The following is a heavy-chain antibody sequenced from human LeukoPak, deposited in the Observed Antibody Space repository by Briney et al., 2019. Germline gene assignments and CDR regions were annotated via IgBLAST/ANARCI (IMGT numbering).Heavy chain of an antibody. CDR2: ISWNSGSI. V-gene: IGHV3-9*01. Sequence: PGGSLRLSCAASGFTFSSYSMNWVRQAPGKGLEWVSGISWNSGSIGYADSVKGRFTISRDNAKNSLYLQMNSLRAEDTALYYCAKDRLHHGRSFDYWGQGTLVTVSS. CDR3: AKDRLHHGRSFDY. D-gene: IGHD5-24*01. CDR1: GFTFSSYS. J-gene: IGHJ4*02.